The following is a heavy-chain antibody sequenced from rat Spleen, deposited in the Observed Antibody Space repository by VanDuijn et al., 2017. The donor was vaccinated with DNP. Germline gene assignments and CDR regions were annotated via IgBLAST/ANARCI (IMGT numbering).Heavy chain of an antibody. J-gene: IGHJ2*01. CDR3: ARLTEGNDY. CDR2: ISTTGTKT. D-gene: IGHD1-11*01. CDR1: GFTFSSFP. Sequence: EVQLVESGGGLVQPGGSMKLSCTASGFTFSSFPMAWVRQTPTKGLEWVAIISTTGTKTDYRDSVKGRFTISRDNAKSTLYLQIDSLRSEDTATYYCARLTEGNDYWGQGVMVTVSS. V-gene: IGHV5-46*01.